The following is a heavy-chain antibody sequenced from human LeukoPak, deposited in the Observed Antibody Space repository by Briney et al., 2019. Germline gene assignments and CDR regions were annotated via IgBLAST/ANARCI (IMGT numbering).Heavy chain of an antibody. CDR3: ARRAGGYSHPYDY. CDR2: ISYDGSNK. CDR1: GFTFSSYG. Sequence: GGSLRLSCAACGFTFSSYGMHWVRQAPGKGLGWVAVISYDGSNKYYADSVKGRFTISRDNSKNTLYLQMNSLRAEDTAVYYCARRAGGYSHPYDYWGQGTLVTVSS. J-gene: IGHJ4*02. V-gene: IGHV3-30*03. D-gene: IGHD4-23*01.